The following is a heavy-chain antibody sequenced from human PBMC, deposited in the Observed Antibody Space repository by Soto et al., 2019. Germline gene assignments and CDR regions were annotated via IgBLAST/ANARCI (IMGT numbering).Heavy chain of an antibody. CDR1: GFTFSSYG. J-gene: IGHJ5*02. CDR2: ISFDGGKR. Sequence: QVQLVESGGGVVQPGGSLTLSCAASGFTFSSYGMHWVRQAPGKGLAWVALISFDGGKRFYADSVRGRLTISRDNSKNMVHLQMNSLRREDTALYYCATARHHYATGSPGLLGTWGQGTLVTVSS. D-gene: IGHD3-10*01. CDR3: ATARHHYATGSPGLLGT. V-gene: IGHV3-30*03.